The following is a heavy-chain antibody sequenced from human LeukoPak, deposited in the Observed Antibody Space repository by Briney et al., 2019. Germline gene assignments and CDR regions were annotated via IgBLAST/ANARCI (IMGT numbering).Heavy chain of an antibody. J-gene: IGHJ4*02. CDR3: VRVFPSLHGDYDY. V-gene: IGHV3-11*01. D-gene: IGHD4-17*01. CDR2: ISTSGSTI. CDR1: GFIFSDYY. Sequence: GGSLRLSCAASGFIFSDYYMSWIRQAPGKGLEWVSDISTSGSTIYYADSVKGRFTISRDSAKSSLFLQMNSLRAEDTAVYYCVRVFPSLHGDYDYWGQGTLVTVSS.